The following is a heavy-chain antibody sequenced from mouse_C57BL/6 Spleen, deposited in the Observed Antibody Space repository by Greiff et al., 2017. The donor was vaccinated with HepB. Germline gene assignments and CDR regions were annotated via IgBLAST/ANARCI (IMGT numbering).Heavy chain of an antibody. D-gene: IGHD1-1*01. J-gene: IGHJ2*01. V-gene: IGHV1-47*01. CDR1: GYTFTTYP. Sequence: QVQLQQSGAELVKPGASVKMSCKASGYTFTTYPIEWMKQNHGKSLEWIGNFHPYNDDTKYNEKFKGKSTLTVEKSSSTVYLELSRLTSDDSAVYYGARADYYGSSYYFDYWGQGTTLTVSS. CDR3: ARADYYGSSYYFDY. CDR2: FHPYNDDT.